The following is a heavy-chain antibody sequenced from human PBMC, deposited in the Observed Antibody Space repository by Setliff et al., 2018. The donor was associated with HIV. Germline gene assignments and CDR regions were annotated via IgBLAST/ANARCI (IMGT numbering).Heavy chain of an antibody. Sequence: SETLSLTCTVSGGSMNIHYWSWIRQPPGKGLEWIGSIYYSGSTNYNPSLKSRVTISVDTSKNQFSLKLSSVTAAGTAVYYCAREEDYNFWSGYDWFDPWGQGTLVTVSS. J-gene: IGHJ5*02. CDR3: AREEDYNFWSGYDWFDP. CDR2: IYYSGST. D-gene: IGHD3-3*01. CDR1: GGSMNIHY. V-gene: IGHV4-59*11.